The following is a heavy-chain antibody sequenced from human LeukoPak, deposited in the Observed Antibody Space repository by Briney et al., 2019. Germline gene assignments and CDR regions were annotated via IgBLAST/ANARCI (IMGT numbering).Heavy chain of an antibody. J-gene: IGHJ5*02. V-gene: IGHV4-30-4*01. CDR3: ARVSRSGYALRALRWFDP. D-gene: IGHD5-12*01. CDR2: IYYSGST. Sequence: SETLSLTCTVSGGSISSGGYYWSWIRQPPGEGLEWIGYIYYSGSTYYHPSLKSRVTISLDTSKNQFSLKLSSVTAADTAVYYCARVSRSGYALRALRWFDPWGQGTLVTVSS. CDR1: GGSISSGGYY.